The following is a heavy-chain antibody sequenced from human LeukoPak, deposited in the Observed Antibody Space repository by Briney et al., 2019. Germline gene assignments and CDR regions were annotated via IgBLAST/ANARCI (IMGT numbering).Heavy chain of an antibody. D-gene: IGHD6-19*01. V-gene: IGHV3-74*01. CDR1: GFTFSSYA. CDR3: AREGYSSGWYPGMDV. Sequence: GGSLRLSCAASGFTFSSYAMSWVRQAPGKGLEWVSRINSDGSSTSYADSVKGRFTISRDNAKNTLYLQMNSLRAEDTAVYYCAREGYSSGWYPGMDVWGQGTTVTVSS. CDR2: INSDGSST. J-gene: IGHJ6*02.